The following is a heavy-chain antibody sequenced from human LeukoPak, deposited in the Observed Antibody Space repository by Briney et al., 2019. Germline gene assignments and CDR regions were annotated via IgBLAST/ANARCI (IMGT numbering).Heavy chain of an antibody. D-gene: IGHD6-13*01. J-gene: IGHJ4*02. CDR3: ALNGIAAAGPFDY. Sequence: ASVKVSCKASGYTFTSYAMHWVRQAPGQRLEWMGWINAGNGNTKYSQKFQGRVTITRDTSASTAYMELSSLRSEDTAVYYCALNGIAAAGPFDYWGQGTLVTVSS. V-gene: IGHV1-3*01. CDR2: INAGNGNT. CDR1: GYTFTSYA.